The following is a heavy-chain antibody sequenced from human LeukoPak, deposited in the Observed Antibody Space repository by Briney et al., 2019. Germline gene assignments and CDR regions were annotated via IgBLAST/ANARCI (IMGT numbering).Heavy chain of an antibody. J-gene: IGHJ4*02. CDR2: IHHSGSI. D-gene: IGHD1-1*01. CDR3: ARGTDAWKVGY. CDR1: GDSISGGGYY. V-gene: IGHV4-30-2*06. Sequence: SETLSLTCTVSGDSISGGGYYWNWVRQSPGKGLEWIGCIHHSGSIHYTPSLKSRVTISVDRSNNQFSLKLSSVTAADTAVYYCARGTDAWKVGYWGQGTLVTVSS.